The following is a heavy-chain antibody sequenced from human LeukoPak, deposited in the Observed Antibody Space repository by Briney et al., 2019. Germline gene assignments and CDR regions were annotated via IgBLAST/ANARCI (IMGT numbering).Heavy chain of an antibody. V-gene: IGHV1-2*02. D-gene: IGHD5-18*01. Sequence: EASVKVSCKASGYTFTDYSLHWVRQAPGQGLEWMGWINPNSDGAKFAQKFQGRVTMTRDTSIGTAYMELSRLRSDDTAVYYCARDSAPGDTYGLLGIDSWGQGTLATVSS. CDR1: GYTFTDYS. J-gene: IGHJ4*02. CDR3: ARDSAPGDTYGLLGIDS. CDR2: INPNSDGA.